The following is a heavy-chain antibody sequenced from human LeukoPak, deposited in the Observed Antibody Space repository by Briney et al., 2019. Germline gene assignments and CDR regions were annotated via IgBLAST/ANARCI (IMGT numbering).Heavy chain of an antibody. Sequence: GESLKISFKGSGYSFTSYWIGWVRQMPGKGLEWMGIIYPGDSDTRYSPSFQGQVTISADKSISTAYLQWSSLKASDTAMYYCAFRYGGGNSQPLNAFDIWGQGTMVTVSS. CDR1: GYSFTSYW. D-gene: IGHD2-21*02. CDR2: IYPGDSDT. V-gene: IGHV5-51*01. CDR3: AFRYGGGNSQPLNAFDI. J-gene: IGHJ3*02.